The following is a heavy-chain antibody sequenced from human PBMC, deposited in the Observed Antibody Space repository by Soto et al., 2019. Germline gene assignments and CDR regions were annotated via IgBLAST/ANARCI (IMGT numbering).Heavy chain of an antibody. V-gene: IGHV1-8*01. Sequence: ASVKVSCKASGYTFTSCDVNWLRQAPGQGLEWMGWMNPDGGNTGYAQKFQGRVTMTRDSSMSTAYMELSSLTSEDTAVYYCARISGRPSNYYHIDVWGQGTTVTVPS. CDR3: ARISGRPSNYYHIDV. CDR2: MNPDGGNT. J-gene: IGHJ6*02. CDR1: GYTFTSCD. D-gene: IGHD1-26*01.